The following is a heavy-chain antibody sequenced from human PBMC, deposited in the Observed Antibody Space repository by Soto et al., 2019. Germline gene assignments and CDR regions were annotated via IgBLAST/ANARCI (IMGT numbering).Heavy chain of an antibody. V-gene: IGHV3-23*01. CDR2: ISGSGGSI. CDR3: AKDLSNYYYYYGMDV. J-gene: IGHJ6*02. CDR1: VFTFSSYA. Sequence: PGWSLRLSCASSVFTFSSYAMSWVRQAPGKGLEWVSAISGSGGSIYYADSVKGRFTISRDNSKNTLYLQMNSLRAEDTAVYYCAKDLSNYYYYYGMDVWGQGTTVTVSS.